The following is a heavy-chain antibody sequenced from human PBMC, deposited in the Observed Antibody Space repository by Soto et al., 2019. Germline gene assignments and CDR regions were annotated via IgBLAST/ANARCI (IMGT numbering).Heavy chain of an antibody. CDR1: GYPFTTYD. D-gene: IGHD4-17*01. V-gene: IGHV1-8*01. J-gene: IGHJ4*02. Sequence: ASVKVSCKASGYPFTTYDINWLRQAAGQGLEWMGWMNPNNGDTAYAQKFQGRVTMTRDTSISTAYMELTSLRSEDTAVYYCARELRDYAGYWGQGTLVTVSS. CDR3: ARELRDYAGY. CDR2: MNPNNGDT.